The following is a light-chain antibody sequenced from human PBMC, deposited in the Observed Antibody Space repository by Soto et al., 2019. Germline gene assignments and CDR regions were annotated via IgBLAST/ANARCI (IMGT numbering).Light chain of an antibody. J-gene: IGKJ5*01. V-gene: IGKV3-20*01. Sequence: EIVLTQSPGTLSLSPGERATLSCRASQSVVTNYLAWYQQKPGQAPRLLIYGTSNRATDIPDRFSGSGSGTDFTLTISRLEPEDFAVYLCQQYGTLITFGQGTRLEIK. CDR3: QQYGTLIT. CDR1: QSVVTNY. CDR2: GTS.